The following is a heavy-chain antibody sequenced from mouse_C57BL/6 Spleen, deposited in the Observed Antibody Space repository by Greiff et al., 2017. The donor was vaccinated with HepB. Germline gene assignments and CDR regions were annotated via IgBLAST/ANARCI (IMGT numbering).Heavy chain of an antibody. J-gene: IGHJ1*03. V-gene: IGHV1-39*01. CDR2: INPNYGTT. CDR3: ARGYYGSSSYWYFDV. Sequence: VQLKQSGPELVKPGASVKISCKASGYSFTDYNMHWVKQSNGKSLEWIGVINPNYGTTSYNQKFKGKATLTVDQSSSTAYLQLNSLTSEDSAVYYCARGYYGSSSYWYFDVWGTGTTVTVSS. D-gene: IGHD1-1*01. CDR1: GYSFTDYN.